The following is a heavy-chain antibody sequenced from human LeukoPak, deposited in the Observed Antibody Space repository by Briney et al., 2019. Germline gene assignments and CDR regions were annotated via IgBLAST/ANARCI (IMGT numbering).Heavy chain of an antibody. CDR1: GFTFDDYA. J-gene: IGHJ6*02. CDR2: ISWNSGSI. V-gene: IGHV3-9*01. CDR3: AKTLAVAGLTENYYYYYGMDV. Sequence: GGSLRLSCAASGFTFDDYAMHWVRQAPGKGLEWVSGISWNSGSIGYADSVKGRFTISRDNAKNSLYLQMNSLRAEDTAVYYCAKTLAVAGLTENYYYYYGMDVWGQGTTVTVSS. D-gene: IGHD6-19*01.